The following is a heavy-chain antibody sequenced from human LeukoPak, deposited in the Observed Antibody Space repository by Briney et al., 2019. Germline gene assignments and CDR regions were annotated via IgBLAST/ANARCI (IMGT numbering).Heavy chain of an antibody. CDR1: GFTFSSYC. D-gene: IGHD6-13*01. CDR2: ISSSSSYI. Sequence: GGSLRLSCAASGFTFSSYCMNWVRQAPGKGLEWVSSISSSSSYIYYADSVKGRFTISRDNAKNSLYLQMNSLRAEDTAVYYCARGGLRIAAAVWGQGTPVTISS. V-gene: IGHV3-21*06. J-gene: IGHJ4*02. CDR3: ARGGLRIAAAV.